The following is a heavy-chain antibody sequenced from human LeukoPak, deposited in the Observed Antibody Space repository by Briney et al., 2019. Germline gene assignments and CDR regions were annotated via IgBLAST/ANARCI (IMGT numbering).Heavy chain of an antibody. J-gene: IGHJ3*02. CDR2: INHSGST. CDR1: GGSFSGYY. V-gene: IGHV4-34*01. CDR3: ARVSGYCSGGSCPPVGI. D-gene: IGHD2-15*01. Sequence: SETLSLTCAGYGGSFSGYYWSWIRQPPGKGLEWIGEINHSGSTNYNPSLKSRVTISVDTSKNQFSLKLSSVTAADTAVYYCARVSGYCSGGSCPPVGIWGQGTMVTVSS.